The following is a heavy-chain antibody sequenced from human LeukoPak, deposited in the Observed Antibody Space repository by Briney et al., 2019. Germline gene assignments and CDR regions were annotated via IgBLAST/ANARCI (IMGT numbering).Heavy chain of an antibody. J-gene: IGHJ6*02. CDR1: GGSIGSGDYY. CDR3: ARVDILTGPFSMDV. D-gene: IGHD3-9*01. Sequence: SQTLSLTCTVSGGSIGSGDYYWSWIRQPPGKGLEWIGYIYYSGSTYYNPSLKSRVTISVVTSKNQFSLKLSSVTAADTAVYYCARVDILTGPFSMDVWGQGTTVTVSS. V-gene: IGHV4-30-4*01. CDR2: IYYSGST.